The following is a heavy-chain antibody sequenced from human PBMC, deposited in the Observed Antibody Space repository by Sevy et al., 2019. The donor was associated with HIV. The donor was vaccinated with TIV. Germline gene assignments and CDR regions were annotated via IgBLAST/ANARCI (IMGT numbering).Heavy chain of an antibody. CDR2: IKQDAGQK. V-gene: IGHV3-7*01. J-gene: IGHJ4*02. CDR3: ARDDGNYYFHY. Sequence: GGSLRLSCAASGFTFSKNWMGWFRRAPGKGREWVANIKQDAGQKYYVDSVKGRFTISRDNAKNSLYLQMNSLRAEDTAVYFCARDDGNYYFHYWGQGTLVTVSS. CDR1: GFTFSKNW. D-gene: IGHD1-7*01.